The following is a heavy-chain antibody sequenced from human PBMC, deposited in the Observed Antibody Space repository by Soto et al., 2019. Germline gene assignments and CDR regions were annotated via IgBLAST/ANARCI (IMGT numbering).Heavy chain of an antibody. D-gene: IGHD2-21*02. J-gene: IGHJ4*02. CDR1: GFTFSTYD. V-gene: IGHV3-48*03. CDR3: ALSLAYCGGDCSSAY. Sequence: GGSLRHSCAVSGFTFSTYDMNWVRQAPGKGLEWVSYISSAGDAKYYADSVKGRFTISRDNARNSLYLQMNGLRAEDTAVYYCALSLAYCGGDCSSAYWGQGTPVTVSS. CDR2: ISSAGDAK.